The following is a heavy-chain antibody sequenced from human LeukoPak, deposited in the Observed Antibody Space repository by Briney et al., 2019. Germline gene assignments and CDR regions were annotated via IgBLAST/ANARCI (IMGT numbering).Heavy chain of an antibody. CDR2: IYSGSST. V-gene: IGHV3-66*02. Sequence: GGSLRLSCAASGFTVSSNYMSWVRQAPGKGLEWVSGIYSGSSTYYADSVKGRFTISRDNSKNTLYLQMNSLRAEDTAVYYCAFYRRNPLDYWGQGTLVTVSS. CDR3: AFYRRNPLDY. D-gene: IGHD3-16*02. J-gene: IGHJ4*02. CDR1: GFTVSSNY.